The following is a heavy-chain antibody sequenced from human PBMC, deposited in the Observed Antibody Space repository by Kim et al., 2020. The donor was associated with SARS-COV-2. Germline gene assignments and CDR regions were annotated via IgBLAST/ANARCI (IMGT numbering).Heavy chain of an antibody. CDR1: GFTVSSNY. V-gene: IGHV3-53*04. J-gene: IGHJ4*02. CDR2: MYSGGGT. Sequence: GGSLRLSCAASGFTVSSNYMSWVRQAPGKGLEWVSGMYSGGGTYYASSLKGRFTISRHNSKNTLYLQRNSLRAEDTAVYSGARVISDFWSGYSDYWGQGTPVTVSS. CDR3: ARVISDFWSGYSDY. D-gene: IGHD3-3*01.